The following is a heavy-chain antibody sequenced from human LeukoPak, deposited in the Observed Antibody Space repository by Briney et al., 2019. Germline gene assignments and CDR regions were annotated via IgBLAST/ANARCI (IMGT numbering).Heavy chain of an antibody. Sequence: ASVKVSCKASGYTFTGYYMHWVRQGPGQGLEWMGWINPNSGGTNYAQKFQGRVTMTRDTSISTAYMELSRLRSDETAVYCCAGLLFYGEYPVNWFDRWGQGTLVTVSS. J-gene: IGHJ5*02. CDR3: AGLLFYGEYPVNWFDR. V-gene: IGHV1-2*02. CDR1: GYTFTGYY. CDR2: INPNSGGT. D-gene: IGHD4-17*01.